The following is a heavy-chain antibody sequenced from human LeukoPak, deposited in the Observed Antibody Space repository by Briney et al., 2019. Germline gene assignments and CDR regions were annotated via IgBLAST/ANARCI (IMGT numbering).Heavy chain of an antibody. CDR2: INSNGRTI. CDR3: ARDTWYSNSWLHAFDI. V-gene: IGHV3-48*01. Sequence: GGSLRLSCAASGFTFSDYAMNWVRQAPGKGLEWFSFINSNGRTIYYADSVKGRFTISRDNAKNSLYLQMDSLRAEDTGLYYCARDTWYSNSWLHAFDIWGRGTMVTVSS. D-gene: IGHD6-13*01. CDR1: GFTFSDYA. J-gene: IGHJ3*02.